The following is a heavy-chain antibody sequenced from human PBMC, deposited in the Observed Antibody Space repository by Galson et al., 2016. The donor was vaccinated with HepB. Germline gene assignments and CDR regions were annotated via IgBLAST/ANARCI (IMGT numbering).Heavy chain of an antibody. V-gene: IGHV3-33*01. CDR2: IWSDGSSE. J-gene: IGHJ3*01. CDR3: ARDRAVQSLDQ. Sequence: SLRLSCAASGIPFSSSGMHWVRQAPGKGLEWVAMIWSDGSSEYYANSVKGRFTISRDNSRNTLYLQMDSLRADDTAVYYCARDRAVQSLDQWGQGTMVTVSS. CDR1: GIPFSSSG. D-gene: IGHD2-2*01.